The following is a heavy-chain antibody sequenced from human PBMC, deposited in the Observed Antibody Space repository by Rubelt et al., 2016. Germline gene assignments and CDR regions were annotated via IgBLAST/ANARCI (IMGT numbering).Heavy chain of an antibody. CDR1: GYTLTELS. D-gene: IGHD2-2*01. Sequence: QVQLVQSGAEVKKPGASVKVSCKVSGYTLTELSMHWVRQAPGKGLEWMGGFDPEDGETIYAQKFQGRVTMTEDTSTATAYMELISLRSEDTAVYYCATGIVVVPAHVPSRDYWCQGTLVTVSS. J-gene: IGHJ4*02. V-gene: IGHV1-24*01. CDR2: FDPEDGET. CDR3: ATGIVVVPAHVPSRDY.